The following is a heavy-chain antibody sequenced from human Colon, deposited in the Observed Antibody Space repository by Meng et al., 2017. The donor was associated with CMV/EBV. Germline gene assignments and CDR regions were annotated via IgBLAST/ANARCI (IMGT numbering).Heavy chain of an antibody. Sequence: ASAKVSCKASGYTFHDYAISWVRQAPGQGLEWMGWINPYNGNTNYAQRLQGRVTMTADTSSSTAYMELRSLRSDDTAVYYCAKCLLCTATTCPYNWFDPWGQGTLVTVSS. D-gene: IGHD2-8*02. V-gene: IGHV1-18*01. CDR2: INPYNGNT. J-gene: IGHJ5*02. CDR1: GYTFHDYA. CDR3: AKCLLCTATTCPYNWFDP.